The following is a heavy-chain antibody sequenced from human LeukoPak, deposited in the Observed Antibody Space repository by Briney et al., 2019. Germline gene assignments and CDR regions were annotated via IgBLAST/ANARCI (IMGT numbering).Heavy chain of an antibody. J-gene: IGHJ4*02. D-gene: IGHD3-9*01. Sequence: GASVKVSCKASGYTFTGYYMHWVRQAPGQGLEWMGWINPNSGGTNYAQKFQGRVTMTRDTSISTAYMELSRLRSDDTAVYYCARGGYDILTGTYYFDYWGQGTLVTVSS. CDR2: INPNSGGT. V-gene: IGHV1-2*02. CDR3: ARGGYDILTGTYYFDY. CDR1: GYTFTGYY.